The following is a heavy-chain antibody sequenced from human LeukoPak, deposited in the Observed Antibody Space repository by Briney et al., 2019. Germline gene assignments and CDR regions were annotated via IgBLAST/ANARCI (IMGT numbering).Heavy chain of an antibody. J-gene: IGHJ4*02. V-gene: IGHV1-18*01. CDR2: INAYNGNT. D-gene: IGHD2-15*01. Sequence: ASMKVSCKASGYTFTSYVISWVRQAPGQGLEWMGWINAYNGNTNYAQKLQGRVTMTTDTSTSTAYMELRSLRSDDTAVYYCARDSCSGGSCYSGNGYYFDYWGQGTLVTVSS. CDR1: GYTFTSYV. CDR3: ARDSCSGGSCYSGNGYYFDY.